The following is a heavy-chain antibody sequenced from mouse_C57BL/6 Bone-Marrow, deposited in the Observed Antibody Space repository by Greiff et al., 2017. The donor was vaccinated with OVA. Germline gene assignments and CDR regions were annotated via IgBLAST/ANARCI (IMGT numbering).Heavy chain of an antibody. D-gene: IGHD1-1*01. V-gene: IGHV1-7*01. Sequence: QVQLQQSGAELAKPGASVKLSCKASGYTFTSYWMHWVKQRPGQGLEWIGYINPSSGYTKYNEKFKGKATLTADKSSSTAYMELRSLTSEDSAVYFCATPLLRSDYWGQGTTLTVSS. CDR1: GYTFTSYW. CDR3: ATPLLRSDY. CDR2: INPSSGYT. J-gene: IGHJ2*01.